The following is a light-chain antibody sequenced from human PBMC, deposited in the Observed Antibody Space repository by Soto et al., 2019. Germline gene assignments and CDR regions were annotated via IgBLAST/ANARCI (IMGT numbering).Light chain of an antibody. CDR2: LGS. J-gene: IGKJ1*01. Sequence: DIVMTQSPLSLPVTPGEPASISCRSSQSLLHSNGYNYLDWYLQKTGQSPQLLIYLGSNRASGVPDRFSGSGSGTDFTLKISRVEAEDVGVYYCMQALQTLGTFGQGTKVEIK. CDR1: QSLLHSNGYNY. V-gene: IGKV2-28*01. CDR3: MQALQTLGT.